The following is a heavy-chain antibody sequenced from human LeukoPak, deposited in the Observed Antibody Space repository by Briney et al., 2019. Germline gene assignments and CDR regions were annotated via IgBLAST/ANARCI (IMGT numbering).Heavy chain of an antibody. V-gene: IGHV3-21*06. CDR3: AGLRRAYYYYMDV. Sequence: GGSLRLSCAASGFTFSSYWMSWVRQAPGKGLEWVSSISGSGDYIYYADSLKGRFTISRDNANNLLFLQMSSLRAEDTAVYLCAGLRRAYYYYMDVWGKGTTVTVSS. CDR1: GFTFSSYW. CDR2: ISGSGDYI. J-gene: IGHJ6*03.